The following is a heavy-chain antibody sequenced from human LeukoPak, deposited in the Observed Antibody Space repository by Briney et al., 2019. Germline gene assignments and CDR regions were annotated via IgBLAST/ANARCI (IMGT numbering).Heavy chain of an antibody. V-gene: IGHV3-74*01. CDR2: TNTDGTAT. D-gene: IGHD1-14*01. CDR3: VRDSNLSFDY. Sequence: GGSLRLSCAASGLTLSSYWMHWVRQAPGKGLVWVSHTNTDGTATTYADSVKGRFTISRDNAKNTLYLQMNSLRAEDTAVYYCVRDSNLSFDYWGQGAPVTVSS. J-gene: IGHJ4*02. CDR1: GLTLSSYW.